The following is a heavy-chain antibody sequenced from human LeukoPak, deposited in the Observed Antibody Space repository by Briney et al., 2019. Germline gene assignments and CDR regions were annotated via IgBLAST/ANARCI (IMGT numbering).Heavy chain of an antibody. CDR2: IYYSGST. Sequence: PSQTLSLTCTVSGGSIGSGDYYWSWIRQPPGKGLEWIGYIYYSGSTYYNPSLKSRVTISVDTSKNQFSLKLSSVTAADTAVYYCAKTPYCSSTSCYYYYYMDVWGKGTTVTVSS. J-gene: IGHJ6*03. V-gene: IGHV4-30-4*08. CDR1: GGSIGSGDYY. CDR3: AKTPYCSSTSCYYYYYMDV. D-gene: IGHD2-2*01.